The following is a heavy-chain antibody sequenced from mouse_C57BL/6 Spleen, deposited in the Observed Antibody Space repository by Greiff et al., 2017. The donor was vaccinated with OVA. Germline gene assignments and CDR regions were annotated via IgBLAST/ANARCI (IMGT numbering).Heavy chain of an antibody. Sequence: VQLQQSGPELVKPGASVKISCKASGYAFSSSWMNWVKQRPGKGLEWIGRIYPGDGDTNYNGKFKGKATLTADKSSSTAYMQLSSLTSEDSAVYFCARAETGSEYFDYWGQGTTLTVSS. CDR2: IYPGDGDT. CDR1: GYAFSSSW. J-gene: IGHJ2*01. V-gene: IGHV1-82*01. D-gene: IGHD4-1*01. CDR3: ARAETGSEYFDY.